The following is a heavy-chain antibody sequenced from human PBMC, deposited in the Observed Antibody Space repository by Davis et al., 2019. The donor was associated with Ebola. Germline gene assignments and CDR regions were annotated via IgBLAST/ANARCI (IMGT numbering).Heavy chain of an antibody. CDR1: GYSISSGYY. V-gene: IGHV4-38-2*02. CDR3: ARWRSSWSNRVNNYYYYGMDV. Sequence: SETLSLTCTVSGYSISSGYYWGWIRQPPGKGLEWIGEIYHSGSTNYNPSLKSRVTISVDKSKNQFSLKLSSVTAADTAVYYCARWRSSWSNRVNNYYYYGMDVWGKGTTVTVSS. CDR2: IYHSGST. D-gene: IGHD6-13*01. J-gene: IGHJ6*04.